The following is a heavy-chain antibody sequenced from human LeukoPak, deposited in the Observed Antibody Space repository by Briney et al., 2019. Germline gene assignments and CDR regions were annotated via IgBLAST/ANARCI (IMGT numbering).Heavy chain of an antibody. CDR3: ARQDIVVVPAAKDYYYYMDV. V-gene: IGHV4-4*07. D-gene: IGHD2-2*01. CDR2: LYTSGST. CDR1: VGSISSYY. J-gene: IGHJ6*03. Sequence: SDPLSLTCTLPVGSISSYYWSCIRQPAEKGLEWIGRLYTSGSTNYNPSLKSRVTMSVDTSKNQFSLKLSSVTAADTAVYYCARQDIVVVPAAKDYYYYMDVWGKGTTVTVSS.